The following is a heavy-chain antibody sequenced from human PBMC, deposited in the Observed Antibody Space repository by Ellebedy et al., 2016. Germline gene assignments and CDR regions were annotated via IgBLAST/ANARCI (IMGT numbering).Heavy chain of an antibody. CDR3: ASQGRGSSNHYYYYGMDV. V-gene: IGHV1-24*01. CDR2: FDPEDGET. D-gene: IGHD2-2*01. J-gene: IGHJ6*02. CDR1: GYTLTDLS. Sequence: ASVKVSCKVSGYTLTDLSMHWVRQAPGKGPEWMGGFDPEDGETIYAQKFQGRVTMTEDTSTDTAYMELSSLRSEDTAVYYCASQGRGSSNHYYYYGMDVWGQGTTVTVSS.